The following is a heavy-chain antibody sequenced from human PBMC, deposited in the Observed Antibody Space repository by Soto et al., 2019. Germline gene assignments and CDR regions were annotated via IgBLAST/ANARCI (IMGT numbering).Heavy chain of an antibody. Sequence: EVQLSESGGGLVQPGGSLRLSCAASGFTFSSYSMGWVRQAPGKGLEWVSLTYSGGATYYADSVKGRFSISRDNFNNTVYLQMNSLRAEDTAMYYCATSLLWFGELRSWGQGTLVTVSS. CDR1: GFTFSSYS. D-gene: IGHD3-10*01. CDR2: TYSGGAT. V-gene: IGHV3-66*01. CDR3: ATSLLWFGELRS. J-gene: IGHJ5*02.